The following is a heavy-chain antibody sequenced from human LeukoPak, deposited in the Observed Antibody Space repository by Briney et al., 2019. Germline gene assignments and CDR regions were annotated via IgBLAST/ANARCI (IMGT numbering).Heavy chain of an antibody. CDR1: GGSFSGYY. J-gene: IGHJ3*02. Sequence: PSETLSLTCAVYGGSFSGYYWSWIRQPPGKGLEWTGEINHSGSTNYNPSLKSRVTISVDTSKNQFSLKLSSVTAADTAVYYCASGYCGGACQLGGVDMWGQGTMVTVSS. D-gene: IGHD2-21*02. V-gene: IGHV4-34*01. CDR2: INHSGST. CDR3: ASGYCGGACQLGGVDM.